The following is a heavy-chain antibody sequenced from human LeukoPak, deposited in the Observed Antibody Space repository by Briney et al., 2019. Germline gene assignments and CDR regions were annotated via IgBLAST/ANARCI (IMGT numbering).Heavy chain of an antibody. CDR2: IYTSGST. CDR3: AREVEMATIY. Sequence: SETLSLTCTVSGGSISSGSYYWSWIRQPAGKGLEWIGRIYTSGSTNYNPSLKSRVTISVDTSKNQFSLKLNSVTAADTAVYYCAREVEMATIYWGQGTLVTVSS. D-gene: IGHD5-24*01. CDR1: GGSISSGSYY. V-gene: IGHV4-61*02. J-gene: IGHJ4*02.